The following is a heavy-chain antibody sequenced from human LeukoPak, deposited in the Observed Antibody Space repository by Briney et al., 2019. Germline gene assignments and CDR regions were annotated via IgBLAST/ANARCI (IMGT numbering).Heavy chain of an antibody. J-gene: IGHJ4*02. CDR2: IYPSDSYT. CDR3: ARLNNYGSGSYLY. Sequence: GESLKISCKGSGYSFTNYWIGWVRQMPGKGLEWMGIIYPSDSYTNYSPSFEGHVTISADKSISTAYLQWSSLRASDTAMYYCARLNNYGSGSYLYWGQGTLVTVSS. D-gene: IGHD3-10*01. V-gene: IGHV5-10-1*01. CDR1: GYSFTNYW.